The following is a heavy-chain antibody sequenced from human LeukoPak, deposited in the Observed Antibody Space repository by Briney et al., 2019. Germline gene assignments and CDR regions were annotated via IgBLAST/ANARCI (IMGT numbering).Heavy chain of an antibody. D-gene: IGHD3-10*01. J-gene: IGHJ4*02. CDR1: GFIFSGSW. CDR3: AARKVRGVWFYLDY. CDR2: IKKDGSEK. V-gene: IGHV3-7*03. Sequence: SGGSLRLSCTASGFIFSGSWMAWIRQAPGKGLEWVAIIKKDGSEKYYVDSMKGRFTISRDNAKNSLFLQMNSLRVEDTAVYFCAARKVRGVWFYLDYWGQGTLVTVSS.